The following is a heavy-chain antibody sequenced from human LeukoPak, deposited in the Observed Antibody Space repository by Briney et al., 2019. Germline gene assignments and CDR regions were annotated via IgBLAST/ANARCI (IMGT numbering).Heavy chain of an antibody. J-gene: IGHJ4*02. CDR1: CTRISNYW. Sequence: GESLNICCTCSCTRISNYWIGLGRPMPGKGLEWMGIINPADGYTRYSPSFQGQVTISTDTSIFTAYLQWSSLKASDTAIYYCARPHDTGVGASCSGWSYFDFWGQGTLITVSS. CDR3: ARPHDTGVGASCSGWSYFDF. CDR2: INPADGYT. V-gene: IGHV5-51*01. D-gene: IGHD6-19*01.